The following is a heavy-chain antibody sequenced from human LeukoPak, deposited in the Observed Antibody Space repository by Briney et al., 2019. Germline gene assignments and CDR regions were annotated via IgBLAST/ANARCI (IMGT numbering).Heavy chain of an antibody. CDR2: ISYDAKNK. CDR3: AKDPIVTAITTAWFDP. V-gene: IGHV3-30*18. D-gene: IGHD5-12*01. J-gene: IGHJ5*02. CDR1: GFTFSNYA. Sequence: PGRSLRLSCVASGFTFSNYAMHWVRQAPGKGLEWVAVISYDAKNKYYPDSVKGRFTISRDNSKNTLYLQMNSLRAEDTALYFCAKDPIVTAITTAWFDPWGQGTLVTVSS.